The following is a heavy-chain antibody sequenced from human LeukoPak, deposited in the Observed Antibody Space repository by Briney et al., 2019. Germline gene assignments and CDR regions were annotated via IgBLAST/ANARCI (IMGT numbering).Heavy chain of an antibody. V-gene: IGHV3-7*04. Sequence: GGSLTLSCVASGFTFSSYWMSWLRQAPGRGLEWVANIKEDGTQNYYVDSVKGRFTISRDNAKNSLYLQMNSLRADETAVYYCARLRPYSSTWYAYYGMDVWGQGTTVTVSS. CDR1: GFTFSSYW. CDR2: IKEDGTQN. D-gene: IGHD6-13*01. CDR3: ARLRPYSSTWYAYYGMDV. J-gene: IGHJ6*02.